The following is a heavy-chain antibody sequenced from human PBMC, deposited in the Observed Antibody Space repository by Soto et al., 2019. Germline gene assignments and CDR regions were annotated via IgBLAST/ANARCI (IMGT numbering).Heavy chain of an antibody. CDR1: GGYISSYY. CDR2: IYYSGST. J-gene: IGHJ4*02. D-gene: IGHD6-19*01. V-gene: IGHV4-59*12. CDR3: ARGHDLWEIYGVRRIAVACTSFGPYYFDY. Sequence: SETLSLTCTVCGGYISSYYWSWIRQPPGKGLEWIGYIYYSGSTNYNPSLKSRVTISVDTSKNQFSLKLSSVTAADTAVYYCARGHDLWEIYGVRRIAVACTSFGPYYFDYWGQGTLFTVSS.